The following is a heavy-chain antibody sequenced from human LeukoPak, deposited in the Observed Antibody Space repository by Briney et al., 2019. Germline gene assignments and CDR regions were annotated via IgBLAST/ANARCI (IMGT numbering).Heavy chain of an antibody. CDR1: GGSVSNYY. D-gene: IGHD6-19*01. V-gene: IGHV4-4*07. CDR2: IHTSGST. CDR3: ARDQGSGRYEE. J-gene: IGHJ4*02. Sequence: SETLSLTCTVSGGSVSNYYWNWIRQPAGKGLEWIGRIHTSGSTNYNPSLKSRLTVSVDTSKSQFSLKLTSVTAADTAVYYCARDQGSGRYEEWGQGTLVTVSS.